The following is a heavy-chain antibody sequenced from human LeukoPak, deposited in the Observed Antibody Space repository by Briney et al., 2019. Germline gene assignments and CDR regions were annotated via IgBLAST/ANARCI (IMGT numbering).Heavy chain of an antibody. J-gene: IGHJ4*02. CDR3: ARVRFGELWDSFDY. V-gene: IGHV1-18*01. CDR1: GYTFTIYG. CDR2: ISAYNGNT. Sequence: ASVNVSCKASGYTFTIYGISWARQAPGQGLEWMGWISAYNGNTNYAQKFQGRVTITRDTSASTAYMELSSLRSEDTAVYYCARVRFGELWDSFDYWGQGTLVTVSS. D-gene: IGHD3-10*01.